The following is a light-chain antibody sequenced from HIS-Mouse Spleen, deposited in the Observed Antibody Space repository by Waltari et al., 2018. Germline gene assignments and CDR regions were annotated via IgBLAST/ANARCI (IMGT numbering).Light chain of an antibody. CDR2: WAS. V-gene: IGKV4-1*01. CDR3: QQYYSTPWT. Sequence: SLGERATINCKSSQSVLYSSNNKNYLAWYQQKPGQPPKLLIYWASTRESGVPDRFSGSGSGTDFTLTISSLQAEDVAVYYCQQYYSTPWTFGQGTKVEIK. J-gene: IGKJ1*01. CDR1: QSVLYSSNNKNY.